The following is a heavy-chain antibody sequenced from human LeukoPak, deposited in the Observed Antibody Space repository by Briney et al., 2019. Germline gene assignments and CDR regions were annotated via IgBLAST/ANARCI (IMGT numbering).Heavy chain of an antibody. D-gene: IGHD3-10*01. CDR1: GFTFSDYY. Sequence: GGSLRLSCAASGFTFSDYYMSWIRQAPGKGLEWVSYISSSGSTIYYADSVKGRFTISRDNAKNSLYLQMNSLRAEDTAVYYCARVDYYGSGSYRGMDVWGQGTTVTVSS. J-gene: IGHJ6*02. CDR2: ISSSGSTI. CDR3: ARVDYYGSGSYRGMDV. V-gene: IGHV3-11*01.